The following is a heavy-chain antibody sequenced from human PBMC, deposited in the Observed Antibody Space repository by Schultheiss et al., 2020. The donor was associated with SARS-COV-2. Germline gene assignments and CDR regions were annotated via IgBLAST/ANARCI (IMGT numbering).Heavy chain of an antibody. CDR2: ISGSGGST. CDR3: AKDVGLGTAGYFDL. CDR1: GFTFSSYA. J-gene: IGHJ2*01. V-gene: IGHV3-23*01. D-gene: IGHD7-27*01. Sequence: GGSLRLSCAASGFTFSSYAISWVRQAPGKGLEWVSAISGSGGSTYYADSVKGRFTISRDNSKNTLYLQMNSLRAEDTAVYYCAKDVGLGTAGYFDLWGRGTLVTVSS.